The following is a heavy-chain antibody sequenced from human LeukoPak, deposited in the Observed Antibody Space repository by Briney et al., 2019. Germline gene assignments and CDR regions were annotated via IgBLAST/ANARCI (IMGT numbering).Heavy chain of an antibody. CDR1: GFTFNGYW. Sequence: AGGSLRLSCAASGFTFNGYWMNWVRQAPGKGLEWVANINGDESEKYYVDSVKGRFTISRDNARNSLYLQMNSLGAEDTAVYYCTRSHYGDYAWGQGTLVTVSS. V-gene: IGHV3-7*01. D-gene: IGHD4-17*01. J-gene: IGHJ5*02. CDR3: TRSHYGDYA. CDR2: INGDESEK.